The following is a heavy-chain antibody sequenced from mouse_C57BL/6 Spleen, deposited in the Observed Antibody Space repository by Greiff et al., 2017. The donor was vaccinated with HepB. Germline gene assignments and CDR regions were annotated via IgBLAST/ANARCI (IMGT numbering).Heavy chain of an antibody. Sequence: QVQLQQSGAELVRPGTSVKVSCKASGYAFTNYLIEWVKQRPGQGLEWIGVINPGSGGTNYTEKFKGKATLTAAKSSSTAYMQLISLTSEASAVYFCARSRYYYGSSYDYAMDYWGQGTSVTVSS. CDR2: INPGSGGT. CDR1: GYAFTNYL. CDR3: ARSRYYYGSSYDYAMDY. D-gene: IGHD1-1*01. J-gene: IGHJ4*01. V-gene: IGHV1-54*01.